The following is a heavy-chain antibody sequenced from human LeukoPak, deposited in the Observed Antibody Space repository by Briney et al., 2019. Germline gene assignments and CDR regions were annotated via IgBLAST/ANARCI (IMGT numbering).Heavy chain of an antibody. D-gene: IGHD3-10*01. V-gene: IGHV4-38-2*02. CDR1: GGSISSYY. CDR2: IYHSGST. CDR3: ARYYGSGSYRVGY. Sequence: SETLSLTCTVSGGSISSYYWGWIRQPPGKGLEWIGSIYHSGSTYYNPSLKSRVTISVDTSKNQFSLKLSSVTAADTAVYYCARYYGSGSYRVGYWGQGTLVTVSS. J-gene: IGHJ4*02.